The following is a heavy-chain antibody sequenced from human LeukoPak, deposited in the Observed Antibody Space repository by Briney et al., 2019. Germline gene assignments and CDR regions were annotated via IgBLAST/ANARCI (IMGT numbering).Heavy chain of an antibody. CDR2: ISGSGGST. J-gene: IGHJ4*02. V-gene: IGHV3-23*01. CDR3: AKKAHDSSGYCFDY. CDR1: GITFSSYG. D-gene: IGHD3-22*01. Sequence: GGSLRLFCAVSGITFSSYGMSWVRQAPGKGLEWVSGISGSGGSTYYADSAKGRFIISRDNSKNTLHLQMNSLRAEDTAVYYCAKKAHDSSGYCFDYWGQGVMVTVSS.